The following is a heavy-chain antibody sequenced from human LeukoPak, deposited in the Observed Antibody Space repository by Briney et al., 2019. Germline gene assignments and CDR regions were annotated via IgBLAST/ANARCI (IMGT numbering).Heavy chain of an antibody. D-gene: IGHD5-18*01. CDR1: GGSISSSSYY. Sequence: PSETLSLTCTVSGGSISSSSYYWGWIRQPPGKGLEWIGSIYYSGSTYYNPSLKSRVTISVDTSKNQFSLKLSSVTAADTAVYYCARDPWYSYGYAYYYMDVWGKGTTVTVSS. CDR3: ARDPWYSYGYAYYYMDV. CDR2: IYYSGST. J-gene: IGHJ6*03. V-gene: IGHV4-39*07.